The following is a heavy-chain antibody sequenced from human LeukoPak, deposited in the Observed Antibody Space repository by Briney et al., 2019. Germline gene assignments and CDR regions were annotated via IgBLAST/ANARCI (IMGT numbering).Heavy chain of an antibody. CDR1: GFTFTSVW. CDR2: ISTDGAIT. J-gene: IGHJ4*02. V-gene: IGHV3-74*01. CDR3: ARDRTTVTLFDY. D-gene: IGHD4-17*01. Sequence: GGPLRLSCAASGFTFTSVWMHWFRQVPGRRLVWISRISTDGAITGYADSVKGRFTISRDNAKNTLYLQMNSLRAEDTAVYYCARDRTTVTLFDYWGQGALVTVSS.